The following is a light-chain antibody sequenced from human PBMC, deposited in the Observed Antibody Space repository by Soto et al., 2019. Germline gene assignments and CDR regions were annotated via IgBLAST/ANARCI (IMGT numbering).Light chain of an antibody. V-gene: IGKV3-15*01. CDR3: QQYNNWPYT. Sequence: EIVMTQSPATLSVFPGERATLSCRASQSVSSNLVWYQQKPGQAPKLLIYNTFTRATGIPVRFSGSESGTEFTLTISSLQSEDLAVYYCQQYNNWPYTFGQGTKLEI. J-gene: IGKJ2*01. CDR1: QSVSSN. CDR2: NTF.